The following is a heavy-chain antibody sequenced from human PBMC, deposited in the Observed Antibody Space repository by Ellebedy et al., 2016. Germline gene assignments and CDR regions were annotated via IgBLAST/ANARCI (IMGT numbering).Heavy chain of an antibody. V-gene: IGHV1-2*02. CDR2: INPNSGGT. CDR3: ARDHPPTASGLDY. Sequence: ASVKVSCXASGYTFTGYYMHWVRQAPGQGLEWMGWINPNSGGTNYAQKFQGRVTMTRDTSISTAYMELSRLRSDDTAVYYCARDHPPTASGLDYWGQGTLVTVSS. CDR1: GYTFTGYY. D-gene: IGHD6-25*01. J-gene: IGHJ4*02.